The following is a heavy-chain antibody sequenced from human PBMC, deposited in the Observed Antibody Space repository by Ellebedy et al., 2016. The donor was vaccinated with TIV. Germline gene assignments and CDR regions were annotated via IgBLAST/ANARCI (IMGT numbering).Heavy chain of an antibody. CDR3: ARQGNPSAAGIPNWFDP. D-gene: IGHD6-13*01. Sequence: MPSETLSLTCTVSGGYISSSSYYWGWIRQPPGKGLEWIGSIYYSGTTFYNPSLKTRVTISVDTSKNHFSLRLGSVTAADTALYYCARQGNPSAAGIPNWFDPWGQGTLVTVSS. CDR1: GGYISSSSYY. J-gene: IGHJ5*02. CDR2: IYYSGTT. V-gene: IGHV4-39*01.